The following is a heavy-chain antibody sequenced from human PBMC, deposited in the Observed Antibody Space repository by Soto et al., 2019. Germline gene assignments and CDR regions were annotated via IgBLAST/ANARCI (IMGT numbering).Heavy chain of an antibody. CDR1: GFTFSTYA. Sequence: EVQLLESGGTLVQPGGSLRLSCAASGFTFSTYAMNCVRQAPGKGLEWVSYISGSSGGSTYYADSVKGRFTISRDNSKKTLFLQMNSLRVEDTAVYYCAKVSRFPGGLRSLFWGQGSLVTVSS. J-gene: IGHJ4*02. CDR2: ISGSSGGST. V-gene: IGHV3-23*01. CDR3: AKVSRFPGGLRSLF. D-gene: IGHD3-10*01.